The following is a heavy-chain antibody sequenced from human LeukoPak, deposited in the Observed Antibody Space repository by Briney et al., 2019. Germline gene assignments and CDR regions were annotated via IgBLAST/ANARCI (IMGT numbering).Heavy chain of an antibody. Sequence: ASVKVSCKASGYTLTSYFMHWVRQAPGQGLEWMGIINPSGGSTSYAQKFQGRVTMTRDMSTSTVYMELSSLRSEDTAVYYCARGMVGRPRFYYYYMDVWGKGTTVTVSS. CDR1: GYTLTSYF. V-gene: IGHV1-46*01. CDR3: ARGMVGRPRFYYYYMDV. CDR2: INPSGGST. J-gene: IGHJ6*03. D-gene: IGHD2-15*01.